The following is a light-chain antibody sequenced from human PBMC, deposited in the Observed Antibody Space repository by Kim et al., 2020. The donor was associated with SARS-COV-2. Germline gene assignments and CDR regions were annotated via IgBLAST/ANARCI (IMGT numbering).Light chain of an antibody. Sequence: QSALTQPRSVSGSPGQSVTIPCTGTSSDVGGYNYVSWYQQHPGKAPKLMIYDVSHRPSGVPDRFSGTKSDNTASLTISGLQAEDEADYYCCSYAGTSTSVCGTGTKVSVL. J-gene: IGLJ1*01. CDR3: CSYAGTSTSV. CDR1: SSDVGGYNY. V-gene: IGLV2-11*01. CDR2: DVS.